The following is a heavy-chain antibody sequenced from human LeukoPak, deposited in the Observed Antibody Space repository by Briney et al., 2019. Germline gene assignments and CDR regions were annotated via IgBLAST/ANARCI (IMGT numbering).Heavy chain of an antibody. Sequence: ASVKVSCKASGYTFTGYYMHWVRQAPGQGLEWMGWINPNSGGTNYAQKFQGRVTMTRDTSISTAYMELSRLRSDDTAVYYCARAFSSMIPYYYYMDVWGKGTTVTISS. CDR3: ARAFSSMIPYYYYMDV. D-gene: IGHD6-13*01. CDR2: INPNSGGT. CDR1: GYTFTGYY. J-gene: IGHJ6*03. V-gene: IGHV1-2*02.